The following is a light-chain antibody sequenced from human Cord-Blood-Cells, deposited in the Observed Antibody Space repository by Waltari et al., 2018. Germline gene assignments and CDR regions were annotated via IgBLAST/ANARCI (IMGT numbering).Light chain of an antibody. J-gene: IGLJ3*02. CDR2: EGS. CDR3: CSYAGSRV. CDR1: SSAVGSYNL. Sequence: QSALTQPASVSGSPGQSITISCTGTSSAVGSYNLVSWYQQHPGKAPKLMIYEGSKRPSGVSNRFSGSKSGHTASLTISGLQGEDEADYYCCSYAGSRVFGGGTKLTVL. V-gene: IGLV2-23*01.